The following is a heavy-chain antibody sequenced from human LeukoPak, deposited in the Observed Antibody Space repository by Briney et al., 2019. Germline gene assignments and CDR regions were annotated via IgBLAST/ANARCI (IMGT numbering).Heavy chain of an antibody. CDR2: IIPIFGTA. CDR3: AREYSSSWYYRYYYFDY. J-gene: IGHJ4*02. D-gene: IGHD6-13*01. V-gene: IGHV1-69*05. Sequence: SVKVSCKASGGTFSSYAISWVRQAPGQGLEWMGGIIPIFGTANYAQKLQGRVTMTTDTSTSTAYMELRSLRSDDTAVYYCAREYSSSWYYRYYYFDYWGQGTLVTVSS. CDR1: GGTFSSYA.